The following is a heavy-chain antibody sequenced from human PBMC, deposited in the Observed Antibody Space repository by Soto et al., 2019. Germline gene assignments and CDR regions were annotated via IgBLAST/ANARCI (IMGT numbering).Heavy chain of an antibody. CDR3: AAEKYYGGSDTSGRTD. Sequence: QMQLVQSGPEVKKPGTSVKVSCNDSGFTFTPSDMQWVRQARGQSLEWIGWIVVGSGNTNYAPKSQNRGTITGDKAPFTAYMELSRLRSADTAVYYCAAEKYYGGSDTSGRTDWGQGTLVTFSS. CDR1: GFTFTPSD. J-gene: IGHJ4*02. D-gene: IGHD2-21*01. V-gene: IGHV1-58*02. CDR2: IVVGSGNT.